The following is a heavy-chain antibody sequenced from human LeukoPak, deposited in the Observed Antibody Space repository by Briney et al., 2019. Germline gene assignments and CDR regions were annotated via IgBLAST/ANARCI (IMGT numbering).Heavy chain of an antibody. CDR2: IYTSGST. Sequence: PSETLSLTGTGSGVSISSYYWSWLRQPAGKGLEWIGRIYTSGSTNYNPSLKSRVTMSVDTSKNQFSLKLSSVTAADTAVYYCARVIRGGAFDPWGQGTPVTVSS. D-gene: IGHD3-16*01. V-gene: IGHV4-4*07. CDR1: GVSISSYY. CDR3: ARVIRGGAFDP. J-gene: IGHJ5*02.